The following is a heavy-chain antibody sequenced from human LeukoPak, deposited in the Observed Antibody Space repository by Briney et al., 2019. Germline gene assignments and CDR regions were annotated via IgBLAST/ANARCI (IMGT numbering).Heavy chain of an antibody. CDR2: ISYDGSNK. Sequence: PGGSLRLSCAASEFTFTNYAMHWVRQAPGRGLEWVAVISYDGSNKYYTDSVKGRFTISRDNSRNTLYLQMNSLRAEDTDVYYCARDREYYNLLTGYKVSHYFDYWGQGTLVTVSS. CDR1: EFTFTNYA. D-gene: IGHD3-9*01. V-gene: IGHV3-30*04. CDR3: ARDREYYNLLTGYKVSHYFDY. J-gene: IGHJ4*02.